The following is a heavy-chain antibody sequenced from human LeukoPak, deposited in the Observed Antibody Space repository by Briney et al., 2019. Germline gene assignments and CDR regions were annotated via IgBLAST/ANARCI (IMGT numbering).Heavy chain of an antibody. D-gene: IGHD3-10*01. Sequence: SETLSLTCSVSGDSVSTSHWSWIRQPPGKGLEWVGYIHHSGNTNYNPSLKSRVTISVDTSKNQFSLKLISVTAADTAVYYCARVLESKVLLWFGGTTYYGMDVWGQGTTVTVSS. CDR2: IHHSGNT. V-gene: IGHV4-59*02. CDR3: ARVLESKVLLWFGGTTYYGMDV. J-gene: IGHJ6*02. CDR1: GDSVSTSH.